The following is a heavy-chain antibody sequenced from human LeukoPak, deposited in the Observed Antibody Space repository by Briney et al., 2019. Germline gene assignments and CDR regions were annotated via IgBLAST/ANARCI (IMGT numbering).Heavy chain of an antibody. CDR2: INPNSGGT. Sequence: ASVKVSCKASGYTFTGYYMHWVRQAPGQGLEWMGWINPNSGGTNYAQKFQGRVTMTRDTSISTAYMELSRPRSDDTAVYYCASEFGSYYRWFDPWGQGTLVTVSS. V-gene: IGHV1-2*02. J-gene: IGHJ5*02. D-gene: IGHD1-26*01. CDR1: GYTFTGYY. CDR3: ASEFGSYYRWFDP.